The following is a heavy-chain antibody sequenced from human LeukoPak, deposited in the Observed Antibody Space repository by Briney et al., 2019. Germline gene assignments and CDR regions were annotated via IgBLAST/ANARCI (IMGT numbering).Heavy chain of an antibody. CDR3: ARDLWTIPVFDY. CDR2: ISSSGSTI. V-gene: IGHV3-11*01. Sequence: GGSLRLSCAASGFTFSDYYMSWIRQAPGKGLEWVSYISSSGSTIYYADSVKGRFTISRDNAKNSLYLQMNSLRAKDTAVYYCARDLWTIPVFDYWGQGTLVTVSS. D-gene: IGHD3/OR15-3a*01. CDR1: GFTFSDYY. J-gene: IGHJ4*02.